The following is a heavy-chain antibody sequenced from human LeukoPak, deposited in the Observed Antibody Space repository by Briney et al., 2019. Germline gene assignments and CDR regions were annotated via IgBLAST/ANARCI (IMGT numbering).Heavy chain of an antibody. CDR2: ISSNGDTI. V-gene: IGHV3-23*01. CDR3: AKAAPDTTYFDY. CDR1: GFTFRSYA. Sequence: GGSLRLSCGASGFTFRSYAMSWVRQAPGKGLEWVSAISSNGDTIYYADSVKGRFTTSRDNSKNTLYLQVNSLRAVVTAVYYCAKAAPDTTYFDYWGQGTLVTVSS. D-gene: IGHD2/OR15-2a*01. J-gene: IGHJ4*02.